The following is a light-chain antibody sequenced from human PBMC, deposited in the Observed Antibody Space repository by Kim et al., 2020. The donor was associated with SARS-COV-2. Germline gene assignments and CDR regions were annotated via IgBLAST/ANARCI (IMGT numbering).Light chain of an antibody. CDR3: RVWDNSLGV. CDR2: QDN. V-gene: IGLV3-1*01. J-gene: IGLJ2*01. Sequence: VAPGETATLSCTGDDLQCIYVCWYQPAAGHSPVLVLYQDNKRRSGIPGPFSGSNSGNTLTLTIGGTQAMDEADYYCRVWDNSLGVFGAGTQLTVL. CDR1: DLQCIY.